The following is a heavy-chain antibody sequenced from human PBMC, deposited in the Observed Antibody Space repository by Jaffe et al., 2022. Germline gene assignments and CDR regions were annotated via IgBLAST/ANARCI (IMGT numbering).Heavy chain of an antibody. V-gene: IGHV3-49*04. CDR2: IRSKAYGGTT. Sequence: EVQLVESGGGLVQPGRSLRLSCTASGFTFGDYAMSWVRQAPGKGLEWVGFIRSKAYGGTTEYAASVKGRFTISRDDSKSIAYLQMNSLKTEDTAVYYCTRVGRIAVAGTRKGYYFDYWGQGTLVTVSS. D-gene: IGHD6-19*01. J-gene: IGHJ4*02. CDR1: GFTFGDYA. CDR3: TRVGRIAVAGTRKGYYFDY.